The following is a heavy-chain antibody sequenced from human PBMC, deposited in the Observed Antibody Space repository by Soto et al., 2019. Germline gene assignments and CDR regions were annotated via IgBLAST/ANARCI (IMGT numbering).Heavy chain of an antibody. Sequence: QVQLQESGPGLVKPSETLSLTCTVSGGSISPYYWSWIRQPPGKGLEWIGYITYSGSTKYNPSLKSRVTISVDTSKNQFSLKLSSVTAADTAVFYCARVGGISYGYRLNYYYYYMDVWGKGTTVTVSS. V-gene: IGHV4-59*01. J-gene: IGHJ6*03. CDR1: GGSISPYY. CDR3: ARVGGISYGYRLNYYYYYMDV. D-gene: IGHD5-18*01. CDR2: ITYSGST.